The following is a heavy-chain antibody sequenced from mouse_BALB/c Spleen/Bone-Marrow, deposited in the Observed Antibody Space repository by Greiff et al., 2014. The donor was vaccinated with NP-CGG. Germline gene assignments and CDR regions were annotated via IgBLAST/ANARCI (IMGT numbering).Heavy chain of an antibody. Sequence: QVQLKESGPGLVAPSQSLSITCTDSGVSLTSYGVHWGRQPPGKGLGGLGVIWADGGTNYNSALMSRLSIRKDNSKSQVFLKMNSLQTDDTAMYYCARITTATGAMDYWGQGTSVTVSS. D-gene: IGHD1-2*01. V-gene: IGHV2-9*02. CDR3: ARITTATGAMDY. CDR2: IWADGGT. CDR1: GVSLTSYG. J-gene: IGHJ4*01.